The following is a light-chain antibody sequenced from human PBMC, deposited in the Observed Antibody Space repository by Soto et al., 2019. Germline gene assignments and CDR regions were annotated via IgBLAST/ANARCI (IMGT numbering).Light chain of an antibody. Sequence: EIVMTQSPATLSVSPGERATLSCRASQSVSSNLAWYQQKPGQAPRLLIYGASTRATGIPARVSGSGSATEFTLTISSLQSDDFAFYYCQQYNNWPQWTFGQRTKVEIK. V-gene: IGKV3-15*01. J-gene: IGKJ1*01. CDR2: GAS. CDR1: QSVSSN. CDR3: QQYNNWPQWT.